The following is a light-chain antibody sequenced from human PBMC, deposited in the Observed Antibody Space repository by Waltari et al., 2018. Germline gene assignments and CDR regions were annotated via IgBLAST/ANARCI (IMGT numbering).Light chain of an antibody. V-gene: IGKV1-39*01. CDR3: QQSYSTPPLT. CDR1: QSISSY. Sequence: DIQMTQSPSSLSASVGDRVTITCRASQSISSYLNWYPQKPGKAPKLLIYAASSLQSGVPSRFSGSGSGTDFTLTISSLQPEDFATYYCQQSYSTPPLTFGQGTRLEIK. J-gene: IGKJ5*01. CDR2: AAS.